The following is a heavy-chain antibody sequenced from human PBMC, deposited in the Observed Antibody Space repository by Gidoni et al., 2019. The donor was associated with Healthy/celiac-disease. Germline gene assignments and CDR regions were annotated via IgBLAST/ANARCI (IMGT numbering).Heavy chain of an antibody. CDR3: ARSDYYGSGSLGY. D-gene: IGHD3-10*01. J-gene: IGHJ4*02. CDR1: GGTFSSYA. V-gene: IGHV1-69*01. Sequence: QVQMVQSGAEVTKPGSSVKVSCKASGGTFSSYAISWVRRAPGQGLEWMGGIIPIFGTANYAQKFQGRVTITADESTSTAYMELSSLRSEDTAVYYCARSDYYGSGSLGYWGQGTLVTVSS. CDR2: IIPIFGTA.